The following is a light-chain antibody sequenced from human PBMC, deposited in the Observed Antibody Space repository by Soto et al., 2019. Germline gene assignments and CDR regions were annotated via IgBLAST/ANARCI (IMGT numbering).Light chain of an antibody. CDR3: HQYGSFHT. Sequence: EIVLTQSPGTLSLSPGERATLSCRASQSLPSNYLAWYQQRPGQAPRLLIYGASTSATGIPDRFSGSGSGTDFTLTITRLEPEDFAVYFGHQYGSFHTFGGGSKVEIK. V-gene: IGKV3-20*01. CDR2: GAS. J-gene: IGKJ4*01. CDR1: QSLPSNY.